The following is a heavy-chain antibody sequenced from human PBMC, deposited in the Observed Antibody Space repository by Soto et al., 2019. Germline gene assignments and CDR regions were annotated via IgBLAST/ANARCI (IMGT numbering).Heavy chain of an antibody. J-gene: IGHJ6*02. CDR2: IIPIFGTA. V-gene: IGHV1-69*13. CDR1: GGTFSSYA. Sequence: GASVKVSCKASGGTFSSYAISWVRQAPGQGLEWMGGIIPIFGTANYAQKFQGRVTITADESTSTAYMELSSLRSEDTAVYYCAREAETWGYYYYGMDVWGQGTTVTVSS. CDR3: AREAETWGYYYYGMDV. D-gene: IGHD7-27*01.